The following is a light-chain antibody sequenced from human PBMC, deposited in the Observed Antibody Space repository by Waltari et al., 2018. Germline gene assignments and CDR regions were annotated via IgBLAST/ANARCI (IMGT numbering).Light chain of an antibody. CDR1: QSIMSW. CDR3: QQYNTDYT. CDR2: KAS. V-gene: IGKV1-5*03. J-gene: IGKJ2*01. Sequence: DVQMTQSPSTLSASVGDTVSITCRASQSIMSWLAWYQQKAGKAPKVLISKASTLESGVPSRFSGSESGTEFTLTISNLQPDDFATYYCQQYNTDYTFGQRTILEIK.